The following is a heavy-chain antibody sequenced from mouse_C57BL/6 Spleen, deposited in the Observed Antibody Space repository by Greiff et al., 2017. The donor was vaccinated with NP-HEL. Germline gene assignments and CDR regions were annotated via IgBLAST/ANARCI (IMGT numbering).Heavy chain of an antibody. CDR1: GYTFTDYY. CDR2: INPNNGGT. V-gene: IGHV1-26*01. J-gene: IGHJ3*01. CDR3: ERRVGEYGSSLAWFAY. D-gene: IGHD1-1*01. Sequence: EVQLQQSGPELVKPGASVKISCKASGYTFTDYYMNWVKQSHGKSLEWIGDINPNNGGTSYNQKFKGKATLTVDKSSSTAYMELRSLTSEDSAVYDCERRVGEYGSSLAWFAYWGQGTLVTVSA.